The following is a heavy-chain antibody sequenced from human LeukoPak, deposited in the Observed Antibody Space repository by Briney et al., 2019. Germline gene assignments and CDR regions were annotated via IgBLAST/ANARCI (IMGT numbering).Heavy chain of an antibody. CDR2: ISYDGSNK. CDR1: GFTFSSYG. Sequence: PGGSLRLSCAASGFTFSSYGMHWVRQAPGKGLEWVAVISYDGSNKYYADSVKGRFTISRDNSKNTLYLQMNSLRAEDTAVYYCAKDFGSGYYPEPYYFDYWGQGTLVTVSS. J-gene: IGHJ4*02. D-gene: IGHD3-22*01. CDR3: AKDFGSGYYPEPYYFDY. V-gene: IGHV3-30*18.